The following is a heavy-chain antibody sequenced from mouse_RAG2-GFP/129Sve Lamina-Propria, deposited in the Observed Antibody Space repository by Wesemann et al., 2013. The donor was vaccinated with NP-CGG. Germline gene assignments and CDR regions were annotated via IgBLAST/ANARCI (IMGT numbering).Heavy chain of an antibody. D-gene: IGHD2-12*01. V-gene: IGHV1-69*01. Sequence: QVQLQQPGAELVMPGASVKLSCKASGYTFTSYWMHWVKQRPGQGLEWIGEIDPSDSYTNYNQKFKGKATLTVDKSSSTAYMQLSSLTSEDSAVYYCARRGRYSYYSYDGPWFAYWGQGTLVTVSA. CDR2: IDPSDSYT. J-gene: IGHJ3*01. CDR1: GYTFTSYW. CDR3: ARRGRYSYYSYDGPWFAY.